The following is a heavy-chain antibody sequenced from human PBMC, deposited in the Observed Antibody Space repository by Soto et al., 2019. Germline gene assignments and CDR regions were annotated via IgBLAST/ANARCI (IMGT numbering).Heavy chain of an antibody. J-gene: IGHJ6*02. V-gene: IGHV3-48*02. CDR3: ARVVVVIPPGYYYAMDV. D-gene: IGHD3-22*01. Sequence: GGSLRLSCAASGFSFSTYTMHWVRQTPGKGLEWVADITSSSDTIYYSDSVKGRFTISRDNGKNSLFLQMNSLRDEDTAVYYCARVVVVIPPGYYYAMDVWGQGTTVTVSS. CDR2: ITSSSDTI. CDR1: GFSFSTYT.